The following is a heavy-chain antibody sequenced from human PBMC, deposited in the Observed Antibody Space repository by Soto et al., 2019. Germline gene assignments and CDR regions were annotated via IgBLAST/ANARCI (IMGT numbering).Heavy chain of an antibody. Sequence: ASVKVSCKASGYTFTSYYMHWVRQAPGQGLEWMGIINPSGGSTSYAQKFQGRVTMTRDTSTSTVYMELSSLRSEDTAVYYCARDSRSCEPTVWFDPWGQGTLVTVSS. V-gene: IGHV1-46*01. CDR3: ARDSRSCEPTVWFDP. CDR1: GYTFTSYY. CDR2: INPSGGST. J-gene: IGHJ5*02. D-gene: IGHD1-26*01.